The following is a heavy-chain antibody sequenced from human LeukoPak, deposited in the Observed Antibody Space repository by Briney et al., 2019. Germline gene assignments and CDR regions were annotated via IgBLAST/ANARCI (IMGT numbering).Heavy chain of an antibody. CDR3: ARVRMVSYVYDAFDI. Sequence: ASVKVSCKASGYTFTGYYMHWVRQAPGQGLEWMGRINPNSGGTNYAQKFQGRVTMTRDTSISTAYMELSRLRSDDTAVYYCARVRMVSYVYDAFDIWGQGTMVTVSS. CDR1: GYTFTGYY. CDR2: INPNSGGT. D-gene: IGHD3-16*01. V-gene: IGHV1-2*02. J-gene: IGHJ3*02.